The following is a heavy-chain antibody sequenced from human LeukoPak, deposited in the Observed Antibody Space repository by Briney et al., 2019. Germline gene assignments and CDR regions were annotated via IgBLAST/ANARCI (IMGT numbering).Heavy chain of an antibody. Sequence: GGSLRLSCAASAFTFSSYGMSWVRQAPGKGLEWVSAISGDGRDIFYADAVKGRFTISRDNSKNTLYLQMNSLRAEDTAVYYCAGGISWFYFDYWGQGTLVTVSS. V-gene: IGHV3-23*01. J-gene: IGHJ4*02. CDR3: AGGISWFYFDY. CDR2: ISGDGRDI. D-gene: IGHD6-13*01. CDR1: AFTFSSYG.